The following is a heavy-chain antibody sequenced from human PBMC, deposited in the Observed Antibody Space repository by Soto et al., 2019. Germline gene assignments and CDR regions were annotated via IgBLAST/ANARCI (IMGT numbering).Heavy chain of an antibody. Sequence: SETLSLTCAVYGGSFSGYYWSWIRQPPGKGLEWIGEINHSGSTNYNPSLKSRVTISVDTSKNQFSLKLSSVTAADTAVYYCARRWGGIAAASKILVPQASSGSHRSPDWFDPWGQGTLVTVSS. CDR2: INHSGST. D-gene: IGHD6-13*01. V-gene: IGHV4-34*01. CDR3: ARRWGGIAAASKILVPQASSGSHRSPDWFDP. CDR1: GGSFSGYY. J-gene: IGHJ5*02.